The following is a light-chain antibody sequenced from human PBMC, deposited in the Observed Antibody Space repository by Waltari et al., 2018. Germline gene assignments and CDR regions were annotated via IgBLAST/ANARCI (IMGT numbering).Light chain of an antibody. V-gene: IGKV3-20*01. CDR2: GAS. CDR1: QSITRA. Sequence: EIGLTQSPATLSLSPGESATISCRTSQSITRALAWYQQKPGKAPRLLIYGASTRATGIPGRCSGSGSGTDFSLTISSLEPEDFAVYYCQHYLRLPVTFGQGTKVEVK. CDR3: QHYLRLPVT. J-gene: IGKJ1*01.